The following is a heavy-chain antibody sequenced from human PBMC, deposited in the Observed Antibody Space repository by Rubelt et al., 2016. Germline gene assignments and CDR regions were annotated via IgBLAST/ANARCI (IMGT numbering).Heavy chain of an antibody. CDR3: ARVTGRLYYMDV. Sequence: QVQLQQWGAGLLKPSETLSLTCAVYGGSISSSSYYWGWIRQPPGKGLEWIGYIYYSGSTNYNPSPKGRVTISVDTSTNQCSLKLSSVTAADTAVYYCARVTGRLYYMDVWGKGTTVTVSS. CDR1: GGSISSSSYY. V-gene: IGHV4-61*05. CDR2: IYYSGST. J-gene: IGHJ6*03. D-gene: IGHD2-21*02.